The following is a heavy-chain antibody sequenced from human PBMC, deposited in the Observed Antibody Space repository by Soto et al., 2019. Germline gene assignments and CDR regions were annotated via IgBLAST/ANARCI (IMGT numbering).Heavy chain of an antibody. V-gene: IGHV3-33*01. CDR1: GFTFSNYG. Sequence: VQLVESGGGVVQPGRSLRLSCAASGFTFSNYGMHWVRQAPGKGLEWVAVSWYDGSNKYYADSVKGRFTISRDNSKNTLYLQMNGLRVAETDMYHSTSRPVAPSSRGWSHHPAWGVFDFWGQGTIVTVSS. CDR2: SWYDGSNK. J-gene: IGHJ3*01. D-gene: IGHD6-19*01. CDR3: TSRPVAPSSRGWSHHPAWGVFDF.